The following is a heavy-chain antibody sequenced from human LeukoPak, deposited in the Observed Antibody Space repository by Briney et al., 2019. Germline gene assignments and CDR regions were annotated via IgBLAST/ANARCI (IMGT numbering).Heavy chain of an antibody. D-gene: IGHD6-19*01. CDR2: IRDNGSTR. J-gene: IGHJ6*02. CDR1: GFSFSRYG. CDR3: ARDQSITVAGSYYYGLDV. Sequence: GGSLRLSCAASGFSFSRYGLHWVRQAPGKGLEWMAFIRDNGSTRYYADSVKGRFTVSRDNSKNTLYLQMNSLRAEDTALYYCARDQSITVAGSYYYGLDVWGQGTTVTVSS. V-gene: IGHV3-30*02.